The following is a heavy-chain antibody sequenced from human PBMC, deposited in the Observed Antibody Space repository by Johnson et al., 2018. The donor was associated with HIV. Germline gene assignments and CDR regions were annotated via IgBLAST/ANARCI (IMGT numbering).Heavy chain of an antibody. CDR1: GFTFSSYA. CDR2: ISYDGSNK. V-gene: IGHV3-30-3*01. Sequence: QVQLVESGGGVVQPGRSLRLSCAASGFTFSSYAMHWVRQAPGKGLEWVAVISYDGSNKYYADSVKGRFTISRDNSKNTLYLQMNSLRAEDTAVYYCARGQRITMIVVVGAFDIWGQGTMVTVSS. CDR3: ARGQRITMIVVVGAFDI. D-gene: IGHD3-22*01. J-gene: IGHJ3*02.